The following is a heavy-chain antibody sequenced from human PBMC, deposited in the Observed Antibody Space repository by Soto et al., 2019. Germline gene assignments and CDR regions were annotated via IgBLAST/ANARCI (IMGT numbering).Heavy chain of an antibody. CDR3: ARDLNKYCSGGSCSGNNWFDP. D-gene: IGHD2-15*01. Sequence: QVQLQESGPGLVKPSETLSLTCTVSGGSISSYYWSWIRQPPGKGLEWIGYIYYSGSTNYNPSLKSRVTISVDTSKNQFSLKLSSVTAADTAVYYCARDLNKYCSGGSCSGNNWFDPWGQGTLVTVSS. CDR2: IYYSGST. J-gene: IGHJ5*02. V-gene: IGHV4-59*01. CDR1: GGSISSYY.